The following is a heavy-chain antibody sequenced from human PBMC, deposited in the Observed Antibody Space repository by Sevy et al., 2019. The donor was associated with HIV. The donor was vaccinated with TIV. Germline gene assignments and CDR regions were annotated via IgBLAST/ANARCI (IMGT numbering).Heavy chain of an antibody. V-gene: IGHV1-18*01. J-gene: IGHJ6*02. CDR1: GYTFTSYG. D-gene: IGHD2-15*01. CDR3: ARDDIVVVVAATLRRPRGYYYGMDV. CDR2: ISAYNGNT. Sequence: ASVKVSCKASGYTFTSYGISWVRQAPGQGLEWMGWISAYNGNTNYAQKLQGRVTMTTDTSTSTAYMGLRSLRSDDTAVYYCARDDIVVVVAATLRRPRGYYYGMDVWGQGTTVTVSS.